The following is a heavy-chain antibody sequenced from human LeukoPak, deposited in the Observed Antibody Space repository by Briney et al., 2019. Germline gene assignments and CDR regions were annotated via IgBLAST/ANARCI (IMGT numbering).Heavy chain of an antibody. CDR1: GYTFTGYY. D-gene: IGHD3-22*01. V-gene: IGHV1-2*04. J-gene: IGHJ4*02. CDR3: ARGKRARDSRPLYYIDY. CDR2: INPNSGGT. Sequence: ASVKVSCKASGYTFTGYYMHWVRQAPGQGLGWMGWINPNSGGTNYAQKFQGWVTMTRDTSISTAYMELSRLRSDDTAVYYCARGKRARDSRPLYYIDYWGQGTLVTVSS.